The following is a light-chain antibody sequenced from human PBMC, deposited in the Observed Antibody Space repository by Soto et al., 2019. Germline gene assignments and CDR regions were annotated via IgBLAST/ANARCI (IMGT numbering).Light chain of an antibody. CDR3: QQYNTFWT. V-gene: IGKV1-17*01. J-gene: IGKJ1*01. Sequence: IQLTQSPSSLSASVGDRVTITCRASQGIRNDLSWYQQKPGKAPKRLIYAASSWHSGVPSRFSGSGSGTEFTLTISSLQPDDFATYYCQQYNTFWTFGQGANVDI. CDR2: AAS. CDR1: QGIRND.